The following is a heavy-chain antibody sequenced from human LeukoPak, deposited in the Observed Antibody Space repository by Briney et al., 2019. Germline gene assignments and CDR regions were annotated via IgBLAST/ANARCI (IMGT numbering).Heavy chain of an antibody. CDR2: INHSGSP. V-gene: IGHV4-34*01. Sequence: SETLSLTCAVYGGSFSGYYWSWIRQPPGKGLEWIGEINHSGSPNYNPSLKSRVTISVDTSKNQFSLKLSSVTAADTAVYYCARGLRFGAGYDYWGQGTLVTVSS. CDR3: ARGLRFGAGYDY. D-gene: IGHD3-10*01. J-gene: IGHJ4*02. CDR1: GGSFSGYY.